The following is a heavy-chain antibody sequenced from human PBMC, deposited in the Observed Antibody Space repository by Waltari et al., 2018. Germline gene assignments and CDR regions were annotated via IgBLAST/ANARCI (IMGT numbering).Heavy chain of an antibody. D-gene: IGHD6-13*01. CDR1: GFTFSGSA. CDR3: TRGIADFYFDY. V-gene: IGHV3-73*02. J-gene: IGHJ4*02. CDR2: IRSRPNSYAT. Sequence: EVQLVESGGGLVQPGGSLKLSCAASGFTFSGSAMHWVRQASGKGLEWVGPIRSRPNSYATAYAASVKGRFTISSDDSKNTAYLQMNNLETEDTAVYYCTRGIADFYFDYWGQGTLVTVSS.